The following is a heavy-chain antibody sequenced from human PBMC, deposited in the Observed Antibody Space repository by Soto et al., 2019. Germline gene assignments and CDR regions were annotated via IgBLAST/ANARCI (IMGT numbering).Heavy chain of an antibody. V-gene: IGHV1-3*01. CDR3: ARDYYDSSGYYRNWFDP. J-gene: IGHJ5*02. Sequence: GASVKVSCKASGYTFTSYAMHWVRQAPGQRLEWMGWINAGNGNAKYSQKFQGRVTITRDTSASTAYMELSSLRSEDTAVYYCARDYYDSSGYYRNWFDPWGQGTLVTVSS. D-gene: IGHD3-22*01. CDR1: GYTFTSYA. CDR2: INAGNGNA.